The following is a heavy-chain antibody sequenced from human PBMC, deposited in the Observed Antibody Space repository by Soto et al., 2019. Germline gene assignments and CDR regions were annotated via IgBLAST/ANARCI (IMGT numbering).Heavy chain of an antibody. J-gene: IGHJ6*02. CDR3: ARADSSDYYYYGMDV. V-gene: IGHV3-48*02. D-gene: IGHD6-6*01. CDR2: ISSSSSTI. CDR1: GFTFSSYS. Sequence: EVQLVASGGGLVQPGGSLRPSCAASGFTFSSYSMNWVRQAPGKGLEWVSYISSSSSTIYYADSVKGRFTISRDNAKNSLYLQMNSLRDEDTAVYYCARADSSDYYYYGMDVWGQGTTVTVSS.